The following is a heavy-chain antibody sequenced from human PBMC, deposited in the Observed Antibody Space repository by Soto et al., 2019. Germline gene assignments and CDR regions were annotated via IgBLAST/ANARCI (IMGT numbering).Heavy chain of an antibody. V-gene: IGHV3-23*01. CDR3: AKGSIEYSASVDN. Sequence: EVQLLESGGGLVQPGGSLRLSCVASGFSFSSYAMVWVRQAPGKGLEWVSVISARGGSSYFADTVKGRFTISRDNSKNLLSLEMNSLRAEDTAIYFCAKGSIEYSASVDNWVQGTLVLVSS. CDR2: ISARGGSS. CDR1: GFSFSSYA. J-gene: IGHJ4*02. D-gene: IGHD5-12*01.